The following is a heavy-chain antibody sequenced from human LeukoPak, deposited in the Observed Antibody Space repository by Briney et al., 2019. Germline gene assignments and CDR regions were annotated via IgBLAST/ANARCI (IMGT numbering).Heavy chain of an antibody. CDR2: IYYSGST. Sequence: SETLSLTCTVSGGSISSSSYYWGWIRQPPGKGLEWIGSIYYSGSTYYNPSLKSRVTISVDTSKNQFSLKLSSVTAADTAVYYCARDSRPDLDYWGQGTLVTVSS. CDR1: GGSISSSSYY. J-gene: IGHJ4*02. D-gene: IGHD6-13*01. CDR3: ARDSRPDLDY. V-gene: IGHV4-39*07.